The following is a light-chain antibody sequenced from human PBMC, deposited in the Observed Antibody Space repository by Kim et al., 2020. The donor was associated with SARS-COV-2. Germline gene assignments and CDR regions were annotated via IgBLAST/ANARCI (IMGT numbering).Light chain of an antibody. CDR1: QSISSSD. J-gene: IGKJ2*01. V-gene: IGKV3-20*01. Sequence: DIVLTQSPGTLSVSPGERATLTCRASQSISSSDLSWYQQKPGQAPRHLIYGATTRATGIPDRFSGSGSGTDFTLTISRLEPEDFAVYYCQQYGSSRTFGQGTKLEI. CDR2: GAT. CDR3: QQYGSSRT.